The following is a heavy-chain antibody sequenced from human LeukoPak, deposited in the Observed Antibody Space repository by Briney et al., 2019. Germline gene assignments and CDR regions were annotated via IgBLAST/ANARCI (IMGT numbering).Heavy chain of an antibody. CDR1: GFTFSSYA. D-gene: IGHD6-19*01. J-gene: IGHJ5*02. CDR3: AKELVAGTPDGWFDP. CDR2: ISGSGGRT. Sequence: PGGSLRLSCAASGFTFSSYAMTWVRQAPGKGLEWVSGISGSGGRTYYADSVKGRFTVSRDNSKNTLFLQMNSLRAEDTAVYYCAKELVAGTPDGWFDPWGQGTLVTVSS. V-gene: IGHV3-23*01.